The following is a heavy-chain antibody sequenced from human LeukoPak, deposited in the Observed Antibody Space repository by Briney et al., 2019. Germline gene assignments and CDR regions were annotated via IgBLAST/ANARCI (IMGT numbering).Heavy chain of an antibody. J-gene: IGHJ4*02. Sequence: SEALSLTCTVSGDSINTKSYYWGWIRQPPGKGLEWIGSIYYSGNTYYNPSLKSRVTLSIDTSKNQFSLRLSSVTSADTAVYYCARHSYGTFDYWGQGTLVTVSS. D-gene: IGHD5-18*01. CDR1: GDSINTKSYY. V-gene: IGHV4-39*01. CDR2: IYYSGNT. CDR3: ARHSYGTFDY.